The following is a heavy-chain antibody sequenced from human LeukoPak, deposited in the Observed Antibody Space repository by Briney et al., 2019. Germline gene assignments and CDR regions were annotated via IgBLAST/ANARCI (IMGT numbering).Heavy chain of an antibody. V-gene: IGHV1-69*13. CDR3: ARVVAAAGYGWFDP. D-gene: IGHD6-13*01. CDR2: IIPIFGTA. J-gene: IGHJ5*02. Sequence: ASVKVSCKASGGTFSSYAISWVRQAPGQGLEWMGGIIPIFGTANYAQKFQGRVTITADESTSTAYMELSSLRFEDTAVYYCARVVAAAGYGWFDPWGQGTLVTVSS. CDR1: GGTFSSYA.